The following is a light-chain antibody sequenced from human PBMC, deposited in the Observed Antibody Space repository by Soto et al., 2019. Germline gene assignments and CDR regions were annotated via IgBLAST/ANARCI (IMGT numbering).Light chain of an antibody. CDR2: NNN. Sequence: QSVLTQPPSVSGSPGQRVTISCSGSSSNIGRNTVNWYQQLPGTAPKLLIYNNNQRPSGVPDRFSGSKSGTSASLAISGLQSEDEADYYCAAWDDSLSAGVFGGGTKLTVL. CDR1: SSNIGRNT. J-gene: IGLJ3*02. V-gene: IGLV1-44*01. CDR3: AAWDDSLSAGV.